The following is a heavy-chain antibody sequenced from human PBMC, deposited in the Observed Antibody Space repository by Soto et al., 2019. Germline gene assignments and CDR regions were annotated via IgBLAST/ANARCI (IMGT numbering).Heavy chain of an antibody. CDR1: GGTFSSYT. CDR3: ARQINPGDYFYY. Sequence: QVQLVQSGAEVKKPGSSVKVSCNASGGTFSSYTISWVRQAPGQGLEWMGRIIPILGIANYAQKFQGRVTITADKSTSTAYMELSSLRSEDTAVYYCARQINPGDYFYYWGKGTLVTVSS. CDR2: IIPILGIA. V-gene: IGHV1-69*02. D-gene: IGHD2-8*02. J-gene: IGHJ4*02.